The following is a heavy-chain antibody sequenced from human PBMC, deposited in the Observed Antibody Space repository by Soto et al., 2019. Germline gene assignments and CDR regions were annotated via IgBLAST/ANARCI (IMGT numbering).Heavy chain of an antibody. CDR1: GFTFSSYG. CDR3: AKLVSVANDAFDI. J-gene: IGHJ3*02. Sequence: GGSLRLSCAASGFTFSSYGMHWVRQAPGKGLEWVAVISYDGSNKYYADSVKGRFTISRDNSKNTLYLQMNSLRAEDTAVYYCAKLVSVANDAFDIWGQGTMVTVS. V-gene: IGHV3-30*18. D-gene: IGHD6-19*01. CDR2: ISYDGSNK.